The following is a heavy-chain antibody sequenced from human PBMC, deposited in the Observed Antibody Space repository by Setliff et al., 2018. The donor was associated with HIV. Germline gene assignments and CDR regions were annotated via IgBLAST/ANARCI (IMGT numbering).Heavy chain of an antibody. Sequence: TCNVSGGSISSGSYYWSWIRQPAGKELEWIGHIYTSETTNYNPSLKSRVTISLDTSNNHFSLKLRSVTATDTAVYYCARVVAATHYYYYYMDVWGKGTTVTVSS. CDR3: ARVVAATHYYYYYMDV. CDR2: IYTSETT. V-gene: IGHV4-61*09. D-gene: IGHD2-15*01. CDR1: GGSISSGSYY. J-gene: IGHJ6*03.